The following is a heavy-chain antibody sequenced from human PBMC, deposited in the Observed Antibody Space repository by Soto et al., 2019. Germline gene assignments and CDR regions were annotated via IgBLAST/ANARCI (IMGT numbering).Heavy chain of an antibody. CDR1: GGTFTSFT. J-gene: IGHJ4*02. CDR2: IIPALGIE. V-gene: IGHV1-69*02. D-gene: IGHD6-19*01. Sequence: QVLLVQSGTEVKKPGSSVKVSCKASGGTFTSFTLNWVRQAPGQGPEWMGRIIPALGIEDYAPKFQGKVTMTAATSRSTAYMEMSSLRSEDTAVYYCSAVVGTSAFVGYLEYWGQGTLVTVSS. CDR3: SAVVGTSAFVGYLEY.